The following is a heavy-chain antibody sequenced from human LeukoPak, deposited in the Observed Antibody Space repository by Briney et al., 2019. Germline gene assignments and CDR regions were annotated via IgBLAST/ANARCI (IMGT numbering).Heavy chain of an antibody. Sequence: ASVKVSCKASGFTFTSSAMQWVRQAHGQRLEWIGWIVVGSGNTNYAQKFQERVTITRDMSTSTAYMELSSLRSEDTAVYYCAAIKGLTMIVIGWGQGTLVTVSS. CDR2: IVVGSGNT. J-gene: IGHJ4*02. V-gene: IGHV1-58*02. CDR1: GFTFTSSA. CDR3: AAIKGLTMIVIG. D-gene: IGHD3-22*01.